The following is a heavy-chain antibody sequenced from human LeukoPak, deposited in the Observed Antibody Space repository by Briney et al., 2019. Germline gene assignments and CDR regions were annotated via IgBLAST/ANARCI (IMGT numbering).Heavy chain of an antibody. V-gene: IGHV3-23*01. CDR1: GFTFSSYA. D-gene: IGHD6-19*01. J-gene: IGHJ3*02. Sequence: PGGSLRLSCAASGFTFSSYAMSWVRQAPGKGLEWVSGISGNGGSTYYADSVKGRFTISRDNSKNTLYLPMNSLRAEDTAVYYCAKDLAGTRFSGFDIWGQGTMVTVSS. CDR2: ISGNGGST. CDR3: AKDLAGTRFSGFDI.